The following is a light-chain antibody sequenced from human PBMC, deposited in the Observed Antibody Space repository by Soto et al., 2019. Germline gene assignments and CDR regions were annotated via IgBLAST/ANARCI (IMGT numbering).Light chain of an antibody. J-gene: IGKJ4*01. V-gene: IGKV3-15*01. CDR3: QQYGDWPLT. CDR1: QSVGNN. Sequence: EIVVTQSPATLSVSPGERATLSCRASQSVGNNFAWYQQKPGQAPRLLIFDTSTRATGVPARFSGSGSGTEFTLTISSLQSKDFAVYYCQQYGDWPLTFGVGAKVEIE. CDR2: DTS.